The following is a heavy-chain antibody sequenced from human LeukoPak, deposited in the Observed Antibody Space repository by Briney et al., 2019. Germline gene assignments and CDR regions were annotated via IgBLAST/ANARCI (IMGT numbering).Heavy chain of an antibody. V-gene: IGHV3-30*03. Sequence: PGGSLRLSCAASGFTFRTSALYWVRQAPGKGLEWVAAISYDGRDVYYADSVKGRFAISRDNPKDILYLQMNGLRLEDTAIYYCASLKEWLLLGGFDYWGQGALVTVSS. J-gene: IGHJ4*02. D-gene: IGHD3-22*01. CDR2: ISYDGRDV. CDR1: GFTFRTSA. CDR3: ASLKEWLLLGGFDY.